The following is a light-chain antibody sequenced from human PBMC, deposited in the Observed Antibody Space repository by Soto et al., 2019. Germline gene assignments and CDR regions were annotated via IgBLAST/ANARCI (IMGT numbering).Light chain of an antibody. V-gene: IGLV2-14*01. CDR3: NSYTSTSTVV. CDR2: DVS. J-gene: IGLJ2*01. Sequence: QSALTQPASVSGSPGQSITISCNGSSSDIGSYNYVSWYQQHPGKAPKLMIYDVSNRPSGVSDRFSGSKSGNTASLSISGLQAEDEADYFCNSYTSTSTVVFGGGTKVTVL. CDR1: SSDIGSYNY.